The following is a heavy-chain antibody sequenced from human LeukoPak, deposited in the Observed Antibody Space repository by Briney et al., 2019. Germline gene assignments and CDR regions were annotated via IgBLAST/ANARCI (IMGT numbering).Heavy chain of an antibody. J-gene: IGHJ4*02. D-gene: IGHD2-8*01. CDR1: SYSISSGYY. V-gene: IGHV4-38-2*01. Sequence: SETLSLTCAVSSYSISSGYYWGWIRQPPGKGLEWIGSIYHSGSTYYNPSLKSRVTISVDTSKNQFSLELSSVTAADTAVYYCASTGVFDYWGQGTLVTVSS. CDR3: ASTGVFDY. CDR2: IYHSGST.